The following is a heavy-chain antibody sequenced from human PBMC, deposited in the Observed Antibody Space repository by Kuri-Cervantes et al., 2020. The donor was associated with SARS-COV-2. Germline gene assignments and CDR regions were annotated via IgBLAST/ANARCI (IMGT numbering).Heavy chain of an antibody. CDR3: ARDEGITGTYNWFDP. Sequence: SVKVSCKASGGTFSSYAISWVRQAPGQGLEWMGGIIPIFGTANYAQKFQGRVTITADESTSTAYMELSSLRSEDTAVYYCARDEGITGTYNWFDPWGQGTLVTVSS. CDR1: GGTFSSYA. J-gene: IGHJ5*02. D-gene: IGHD1-7*01. V-gene: IGHV1-69*13. CDR2: IIPIFGTA.